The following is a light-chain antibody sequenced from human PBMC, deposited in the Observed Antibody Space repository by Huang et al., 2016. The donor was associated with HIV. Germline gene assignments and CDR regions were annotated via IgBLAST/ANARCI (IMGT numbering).Light chain of an antibody. CDR1: QSVASGY. J-gene: IGKJ2*01. CDR3: HQYGSSMAT. V-gene: IGKV3-20*01. Sequence: ILTQSPGSLCLSPGDRVTLSCRASQSVASGYVAWYHQKLGQSPRRTVYGTSSRAYGIPSRFSGSGSGRDFSLTISGLESEDFGVYYCHQYGSSMATFGQGTKVDI. CDR2: GTS.